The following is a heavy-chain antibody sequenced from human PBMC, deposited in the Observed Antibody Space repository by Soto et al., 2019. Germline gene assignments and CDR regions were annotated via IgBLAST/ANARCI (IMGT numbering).Heavy chain of an antibody. CDR2: INPNSGGT. V-gene: IGHV1-2*02. CDR1: GYTFTGYY. D-gene: IGHD2-2*02. CDR3: ARDTEDIVVVPAAIPVPLDV. J-gene: IGHJ6*02. Sequence: GASAKVSCKASGYTFTGYYMHWVRQAPGQGLEWMGWINPNSGGTNYAQKFQGRVTMTRDTSISTAYMELSRLRSDDTAVYYCARDTEDIVVVPAAIPVPLDVWGQGTTVTVSS.